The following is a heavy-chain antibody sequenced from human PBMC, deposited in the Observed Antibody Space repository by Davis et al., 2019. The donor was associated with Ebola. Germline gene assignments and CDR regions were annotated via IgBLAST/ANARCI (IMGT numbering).Heavy chain of an antibody. Sequence: PSETLSLTCTVSGGSISSYYWSWIRQPPGKGLEWIGYIYYSGSTNYNPSLKSRVTISVDTSKNQFSLKLSSVTAADTAVYYCARSDRETMIGPFDYWGQGTLVTVSS. CDR3: ARSDRETMIGPFDY. J-gene: IGHJ4*02. CDR2: IYYSGST. CDR1: GGSISSYY. V-gene: IGHV4-59*01. D-gene: IGHD3-22*01.